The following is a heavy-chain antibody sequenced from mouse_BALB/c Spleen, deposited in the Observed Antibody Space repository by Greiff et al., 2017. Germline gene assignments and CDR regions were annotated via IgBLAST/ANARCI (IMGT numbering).Heavy chain of an antibody. CDR2: ISDGGSYT. V-gene: IGHV5-4*02. CDR3: ARGRGGYDHVPGYFDY. Sequence: EVKLMESGGGLVKPGGSLKLSCAASGFTFSDYYMYWVRQTPEKRLEWVATISDGGSYTYYPDSVKGRFTISRDNAKNNLYLQMSSLKSEDTAMYYCARGRGGYDHVPGYFDYWGQGTTLTVSS. CDR1: GFTFSDYY. J-gene: IGHJ2*01. D-gene: IGHD2-4*01.